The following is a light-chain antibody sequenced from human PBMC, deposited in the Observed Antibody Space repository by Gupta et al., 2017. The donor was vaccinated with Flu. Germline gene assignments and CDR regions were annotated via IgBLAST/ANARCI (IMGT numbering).Light chain of an antibody. Sequence: SSLYASVGDKGTITCRASQTISRYLNWFKQKPVEGPKLLIYAASSWRSGVQPRFSGSGYGKDLTLTISSRQQEDYASYYCQQSDSNPMSSFGQGTXLEIK. CDR2: AAS. V-gene: IGKV1-39*01. CDR1: QTISRY. J-gene: IGKJ2*01. CDR3: QQSDSNPMSS.